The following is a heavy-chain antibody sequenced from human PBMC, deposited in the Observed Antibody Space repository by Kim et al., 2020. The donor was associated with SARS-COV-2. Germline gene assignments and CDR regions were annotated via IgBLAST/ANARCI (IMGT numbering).Heavy chain of an antibody. D-gene: IGHD3-3*01. V-gene: IGHV3-23*01. CDR2: ITGGGGNA. CDR1: GFTFSSFA. Sequence: GGSLRLSCVASGFTFSSFAMRWVRQVPGKGLEWVAAITGGGGNAYYADSVKGRLTISRDNSKNTLYLQMNSLRPEDTAVYYCAREHYDAADA. CDR3: AREHYDAADA. J-gene: IGHJ3*01.